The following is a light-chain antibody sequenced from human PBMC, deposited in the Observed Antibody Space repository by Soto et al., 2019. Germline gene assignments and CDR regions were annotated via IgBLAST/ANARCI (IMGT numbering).Light chain of an antibody. CDR3: QHYGSSPRYT. J-gene: IGKJ2*01. CDR2: GAS. V-gene: IGKV3-20*01. CDR1: QSVSSSS. Sequence: DIVLTQSPGPLSLSPGERATISCRASQSVSSSSLAWYQQKPGQAPSLLIYGASTRATGIPDRFSGSGSGTDFTLTISRLEPEDFAVYYCQHYGSSPRYTFGQGTKLEIK.